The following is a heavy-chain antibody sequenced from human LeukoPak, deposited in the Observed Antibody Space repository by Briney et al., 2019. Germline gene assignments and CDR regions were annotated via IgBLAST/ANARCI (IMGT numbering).Heavy chain of an antibody. CDR3: ARGPLAAAKSGLDV. J-gene: IGHJ6*02. V-gene: IGHV3-30-3*01. CDR1: GFAFSNYA. D-gene: IGHD6-13*01. CDR2: ISYDGGNK. Sequence: GRSLRLSCAASGFAFSNYAMHWVRQAPGKGLEWMAVISYDGGNKYYADSLKGRFTISRDNSKNTLYLQMNSLRAEDTAVYYCARGPLAAAKSGLDVWGQGTTVTVSS.